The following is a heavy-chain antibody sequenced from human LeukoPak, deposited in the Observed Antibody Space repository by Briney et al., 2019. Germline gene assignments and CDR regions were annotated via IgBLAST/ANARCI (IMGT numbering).Heavy chain of an antibody. J-gene: IGHJ4*02. V-gene: IGHV3-53*01. CDR2: IYSGGST. CDR3: ARVGGDSGGAFDY. CDR1: GFTVSSNY. D-gene: IGHD3-10*01. Sequence: GGSLRLSCAASGFTVSSNYMSWVRQAPGKGLEWVSVIYSGGSTYYADSVKGRFTISRDNSKNTLYLQMNSLRAEDTAVYYCARVGGDSGGAFDYWGQGTLVTVSS.